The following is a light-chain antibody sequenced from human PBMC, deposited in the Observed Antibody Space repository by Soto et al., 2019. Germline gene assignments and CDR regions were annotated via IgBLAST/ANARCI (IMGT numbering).Light chain of an antibody. V-gene: IGKV1-5*03. Sequence: DIQMTQSPSSLSASVGDRVTITCRASQSISSYLDWYQQKPGKAPKLLIHTASHLESGVPSRFSGSGSGTEFTLTISSLQPDDFATYYCQQYNSYPITFGQGTRLEIK. CDR3: QQYNSYPIT. CDR2: TAS. CDR1: QSISSY. J-gene: IGKJ5*01.